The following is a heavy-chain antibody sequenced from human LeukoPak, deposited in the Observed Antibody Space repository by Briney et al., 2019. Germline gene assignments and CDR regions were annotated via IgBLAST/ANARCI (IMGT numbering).Heavy chain of an antibody. CDR2: MNPNSGNT. CDR3: ARAGSSGWYNWFDP. D-gene: IGHD6-13*01. V-gene: IGHV1-8*02. Sequence: ASVKVSCKASGGTFSNYDINWVRQATGQGLEWMGWMNPNSGNTGYAQKFQGRVTMTRNTSISTAYMELSSLKSEDTAVYYCARAGSSGWYNWFDPWGQGTLVTVSS. CDR1: GGTFSNYD. J-gene: IGHJ5*02.